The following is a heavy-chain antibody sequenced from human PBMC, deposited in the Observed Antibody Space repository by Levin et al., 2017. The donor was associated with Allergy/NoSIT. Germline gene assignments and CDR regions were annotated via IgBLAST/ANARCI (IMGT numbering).Heavy chain of an antibody. J-gene: IGHJ4*02. V-gene: IGHV5-51*01. CDR2: IYPGDSDT. CDR1: GYSFTTYW. CDR3: ARHKATMNPDY. Sequence: GESLKISCQGSGYSFTTYWIGWVRQMPGKGLEWMGIIYPGDSDTRYSPSFQGHITISADKSISTAYLQWSSLNASDTAIYYWARHKATMNPDYWGQGTLVSVSS. D-gene: IGHD5-24*01.